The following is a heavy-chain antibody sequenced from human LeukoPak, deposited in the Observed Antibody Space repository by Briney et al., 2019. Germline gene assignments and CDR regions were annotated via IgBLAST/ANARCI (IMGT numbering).Heavy chain of an antibody. CDR2: IKRDGREK. D-gene: IGHD3-10*01. J-gene: IGHJ3*02. Sequence: GGSLRLSCAASGFTFSSYWMSWVRQAPGKGLEWVANIKRDGREKYYVDSVKGRFTISRDNAENSLYLQMNSLRAEDTAVYYCARARDYGSGKANAFDIWGQGTMVTVSS. V-gene: IGHV3-7*05. CDR1: GFTFSSYW. CDR3: ARARDYGSGKANAFDI.